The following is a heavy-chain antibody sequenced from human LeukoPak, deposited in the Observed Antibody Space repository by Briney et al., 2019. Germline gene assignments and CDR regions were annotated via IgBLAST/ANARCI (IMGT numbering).Heavy chain of an antibody. CDR2: IYTSGST. V-gene: IGHV4-4*07. CDR3: ARNPYYYGSGSPNWFDP. Sequence: SETLSLTCTVSGGSISSYYWSWIRQPAGKGLEWIGRIYTSGSTNYNPSLKSRVTMSVDTSKNQFSLKLSSVTAADTAVYYCARNPYYYGSGSPNWFDPWGQGTLSPSPQ. CDR1: GGSISSYY. D-gene: IGHD3-10*01. J-gene: IGHJ5*02.